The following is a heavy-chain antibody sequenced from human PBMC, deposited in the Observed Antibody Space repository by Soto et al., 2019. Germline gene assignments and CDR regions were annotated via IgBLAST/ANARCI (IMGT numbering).Heavy chain of an antibody. CDR1: GFTFNNYA. CDR3: ARPAGYGGRV. D-gene: IGHD4-17*01. J-gene: IGHJ6*02. CDR2: ISGSGGNT. V-gene: IGHV3-23*01. Sequence: PGGSLRLSCAASGFTFNNYAMTWVRQAPGKGLEWVSAISGSGGNTYYADSVKGRFTISRDNSKNTLYMQMNSLRAEDTAVYYCARPAGYGGRVWGQGTTVTVSS.